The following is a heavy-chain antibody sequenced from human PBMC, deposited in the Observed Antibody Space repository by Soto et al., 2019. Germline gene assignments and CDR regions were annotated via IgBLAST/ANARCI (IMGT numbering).Heavy chain of an antibody. CDR3: AKDVGLTTGGMDV. V-gene: IGHV3-9*01. Sequence: QTGGSLRLSCAASGFTFDDYAMHWVRQAPGKGLEWVSGISWNSGSIAYADSVKGRFTISRDNAKNSLYLQMNSLRAEDTALYYCAKDVGLTTGGMDVWGQGTTVTVSS. D-gene: IGHD4-17*01. J-gene: IGHJ6*02. CDR1: GFTFDDYA. CDR2: ISWNSGSI.